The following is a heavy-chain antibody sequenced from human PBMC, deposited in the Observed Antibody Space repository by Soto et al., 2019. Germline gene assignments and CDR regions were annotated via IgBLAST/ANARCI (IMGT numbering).Heavy chain of an antibody. D-gene: IGHD3-22*01. CDR2: ISSSSSYI. CDR3: ERARATDSRTDY. Sequence: GGSLRLSCAASGFTFSLYSMIWVRQAPGKGLEWVSSISSSSSYIYYADSVKGRFTISRDNAKNSLYLQMNSLRAEDTAVYYCERARATDSRTDYWGQGTLATVSS. CDR1: GFTFSLYS. J-gene: IGHJ4*02. V-gene: IGHV3-21*01.